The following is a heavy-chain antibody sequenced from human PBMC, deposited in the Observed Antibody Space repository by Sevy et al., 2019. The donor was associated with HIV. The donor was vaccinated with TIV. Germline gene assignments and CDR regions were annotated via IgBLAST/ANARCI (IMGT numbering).Heavy chain of an antibody. J-gene: IGHJ5*02. D-gene: IGHD3-10*01. CDR3: ARHSHGSGTYYVPFRA. CDR1: AYSITSGYL. V-gene: IGHV4-38-2*01. CDR2: VFHSGST. Sequence: SETLSLTCAVSAYSITSGYLWGWIRQPPGEGLVWIGSVFHSGSTYYNPSLNSRVIISVDTSKNQFSLKLNSVTAADTAVYYCARHSHGSGTYYVPFRAWGQGTLVTVSS.